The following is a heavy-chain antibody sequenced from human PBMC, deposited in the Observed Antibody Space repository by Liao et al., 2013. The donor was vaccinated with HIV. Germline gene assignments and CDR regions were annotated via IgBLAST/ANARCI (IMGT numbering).Heavy chain of an antibody. D-gene: IGHD1-26*01. CDR2: IYHSGST. V-gene: IGHV4-30-4*08. CDR3: ARVQWXPAPNWYSDL. CDR1: GDSITSGDYY. J-gene: IGHJ2*01. Sequence: QVQLQESGPGLVKPSQTLSLTCTVSGDSITSGDYYWTWIRQPPGKGLEWIGYIYHSGSTYYNPSLKSRVSISADTSSNHVSLKLTSVTAADTAVYYCARVQWXPAPNWYSDLWGRGTLVIVSS.